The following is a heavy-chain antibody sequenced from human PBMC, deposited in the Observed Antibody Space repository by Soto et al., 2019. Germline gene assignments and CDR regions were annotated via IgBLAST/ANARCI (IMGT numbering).Heavy chain of an antibody. Sequence: GGSLRLSCAASGFTFSTYVMHWVRQAPGKGLEWVARVSFDGNNQYYAGSVKGRFTISRDNSKNTLYLQMNSLRAEDTAVYYCARPGSSVVAAARDSFYYYMDVWGKGTTVTVSS. D-gene: IGHD2-2*01. J-gene: IGHJ6*03. CDR2: VSFDGNNQ. V-gene: IGHV3-30-3*01. CDR3: ARPGSSVVAAARDSFYYYMDV. CDR1: GFTFSTYV.